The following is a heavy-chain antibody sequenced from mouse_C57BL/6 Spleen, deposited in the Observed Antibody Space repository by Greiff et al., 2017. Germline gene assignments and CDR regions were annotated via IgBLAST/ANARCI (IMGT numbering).Heavy chain of an antibody. J-gene: IGHJ1*03. CDR3: ARWESSPWYFDV. Sequence: VKLMESGAELARPGASVKLSCKASGYTFTSYGISWVKQRTGQGLEWIGEIYPRSGNTYYNEKFKGKATLTAGKSSSTAYMELRSLTSEDSAVYFCARWESSPWYFDVWGTGTTVTVSS. CDR1: GYTFTSYG. CDR2: IYPRSGNT. V-gene: IGHV1-81*01. D-gene: IGHD1-3*01.